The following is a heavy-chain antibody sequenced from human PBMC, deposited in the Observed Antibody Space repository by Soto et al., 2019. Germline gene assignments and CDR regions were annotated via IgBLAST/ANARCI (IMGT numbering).Heavy chain of an antibody. CDR2: IIPIFGTA. Sequence: QVQLVQSGAEVKKPGSSVKVSCKASGGTFSSYAISWVRQAPGQGLGWMGGIIPIFGTANYAQKFQGRVTITADESTSTAYMELSSLTSEDTAVYYCARERIGTMIVVVTSGFDLWGRGTLVTVSS. CDR3: ARERIGTMIVVVTSGFDL. V-gene: IGHV1-69*12. J-gene: IGHJ2*01. D-gene: IGHD3-22*01. CDR1: GGTFSSYA.